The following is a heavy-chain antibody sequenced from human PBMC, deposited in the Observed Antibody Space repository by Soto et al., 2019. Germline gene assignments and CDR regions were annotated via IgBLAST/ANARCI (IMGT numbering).Heavy chain of an antibody. Sequence: QVQLQQWGAGLLKPSETLSLACAVYGESFSGYFWNWIRQSPEKGLEWIGETDDFGNTNYKPYLKSRVTISVDTSKQQFSLRLTSMTAADAGVYYCARRRRGISMVRKTYALDVWGQGTTVIVSS. J-gene: IGHJ6*02. CDR1: GESFSGYF. D-gene: IGHD3-10*01. CDR2: TDDFGNT. V-gene: IGHV4-34*01. CDR3: ARRRRGISMVRKTYALDV.